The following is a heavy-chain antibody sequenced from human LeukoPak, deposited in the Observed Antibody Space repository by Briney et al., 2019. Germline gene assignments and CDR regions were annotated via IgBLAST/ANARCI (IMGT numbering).Heavy chain of an antibody. V-gene: IGHV4-4*07. J-gene: IGHJ5*02. CDR3: ARDFKEHNWNYRNWFDP. D-gene: IGHD1-7*01. Sequence: SETLSLTCTVSGGSISSYYWSWIRQPAGKGLEWIGRIYTSGSTNYNPSLKSRVTMSVDTSKNQFSLELSSVTAADTAVYYCARDFKEHNWNYRNWFDPWGQGTLVTVSS. CDR2: IYTSGST. CDR1: GGSISSYY.